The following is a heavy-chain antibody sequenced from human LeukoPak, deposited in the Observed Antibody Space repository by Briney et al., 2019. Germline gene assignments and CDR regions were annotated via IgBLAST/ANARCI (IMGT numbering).Heavy chain of an antibody. D-gene: IGHD2-21*01. CDR2: IYSSGST. V-gene: IGHV4-4*07. CDR1: GGSISNYY. J-gene: IGHJ4*02. CDR3: ARGGIGTSLDY. Sequence: SETLPLTCTVSGGSISNYYWSWIRQPAGKGLEFIGRIYSSGSTNYNPSLKSRVTMSVDTSKNQFSLKLSSVTAADTAVYYCARGGIGTSLDYWGQGTLVTVSS.